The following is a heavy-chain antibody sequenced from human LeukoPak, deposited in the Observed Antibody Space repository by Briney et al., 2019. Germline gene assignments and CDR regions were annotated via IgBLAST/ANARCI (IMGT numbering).Heavy chain of an antibody. J-gene: IGHJ4*02. CDR2: ITGSGGFT. Sequence: GGSLRLSCAASGFPFSTYAMNWVRQAPGKGLEWVSVITGSGGFTQYTDSVKGRFTISRDNSKNTVYLQMNSLRVEDTALYYCVRSLDYWGQGTLVTVSS. CDR3: VRSLDY. V-gene: IGHV3-23*01. CDR1: GFPFSTYA.